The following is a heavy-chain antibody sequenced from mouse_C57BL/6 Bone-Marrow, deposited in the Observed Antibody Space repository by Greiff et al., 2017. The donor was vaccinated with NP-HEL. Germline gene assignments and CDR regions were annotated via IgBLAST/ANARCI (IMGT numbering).Heavy chain of an antibody. CDR3: ARGSHYYGSSPWDFDV. CDR2: ISYDGSN. V-gene: IGHV3-6*01. Sequence: EVKLQESGPGLVKPSQSLSLTCSVTGYSVTSGYYWNWIRQFPGNKLEWMGYISYDGSNNYNPSLKNRISITRDTSKNQFFLKLNSVTTEDTATYYCARGSHYYGSSPWDFDVWGTGTTVTVSS. D-gene: IGHD1-1*01. CDR1: GYSVTSGYY. J-gene: IGHJ1*03.